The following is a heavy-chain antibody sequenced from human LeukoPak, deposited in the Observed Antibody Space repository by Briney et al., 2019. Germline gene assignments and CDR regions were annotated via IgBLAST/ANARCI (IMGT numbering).Heavy chain of an antibody. D-gene: IGHD6-19*01. CDR3: ARDGYSSGWYEVDY. V-gene: IGHV1-18*01. J-gene: IGHJ4*02. CDR1: GYTFTSYG. Sequence: ASVKVSCKASGYTFTSYGISWVRQAPGQGLEWMGWISAYNGNTNYAQKLQGRVIVTTDTSTSTAYMELRSLRSDDTAVYYCARDGYSSGWYEVDYWGQGTLVTVSS. CDR2: ISAYNGNT.